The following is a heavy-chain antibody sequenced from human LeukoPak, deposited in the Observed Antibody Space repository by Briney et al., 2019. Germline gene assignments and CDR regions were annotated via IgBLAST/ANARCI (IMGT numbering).Heavy chain of an antibody. CDR2: ISWNSGSI. Sequence: GGSLRLSCAASGFTFDDYAMHWVRQAPGKGLEWVSGISWNSGSIGYADSVKGRFTISRDNAKNSLYLQMNSLRAEDTALYYCAKALYYYDSSGYYWTYGMDVWGQGTTVTVSS. CDR1: GFTFDDYA. J-gene: IGHJ6*02. D-gene: IGHD3-22*01. V-gene: IGHV3-9*01. CDR3: AKALYYYDSSGYYWTYGMDV.